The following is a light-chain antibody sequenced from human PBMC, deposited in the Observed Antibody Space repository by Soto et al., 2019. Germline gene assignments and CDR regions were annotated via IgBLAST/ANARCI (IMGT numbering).Light chain of an antibody. CDR1: SSNIGAGYD. V-gene: IGLV1-40*01. CDR2: GNN. J-gene: IGLJ2*01. CDR3: QSYDSSLNGTVA. Sequence: QSVLTQPTSVSGAPGQRVTISCTGSSSNIGAGYDVHWYQQLPGTAPKLLIYGNNDRPSGVPDRFSGSKSGTSASLAITGLQAEDEADYYCQSYDSSLNGTVAFGGGTKLTVL.